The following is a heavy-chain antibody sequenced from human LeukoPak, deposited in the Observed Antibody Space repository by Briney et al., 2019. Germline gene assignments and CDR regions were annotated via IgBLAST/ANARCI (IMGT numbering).Heavy chain of an antibody. Sequence: ETLSLTCAVYGGSFSGYYWSWIRQPPGKGLEWIGEINHSGSTNYNPSLKSRVTISVDTSKNQFSLKLSSVTAADTAVYYCARPGSSGWQYDYWGQGTLVTVSS. J-gene: IGHJ4*02. V-gene: IGHV4-34*01. CDR3: ARPGSSGWQYDY. CDR1: GGSFSGYY. D-gene: IGHD6-19*01. CDR2: INHSGST.